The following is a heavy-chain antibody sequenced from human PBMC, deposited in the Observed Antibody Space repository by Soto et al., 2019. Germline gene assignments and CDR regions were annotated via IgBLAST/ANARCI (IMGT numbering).Heavy chain of an antibody. V-gene: IGHV3-7*01. CDR3: AREPMVYARYYMDV. J-gene: IGHJ6*03. CDR2: IKQDGSEK. D-gene: IGHD2-8*01. Sequence: GSLRLSCAASGFTFSSYWMSWVRQAPGKGLEWVANIKQDGSEKYYVDSVKGRFTISRDNAKNSLYLQMNSLRAEDTAVYYCAREPMVYARYYMDVWGKGTTVTVSS. CDR1: GFTFSSYW.